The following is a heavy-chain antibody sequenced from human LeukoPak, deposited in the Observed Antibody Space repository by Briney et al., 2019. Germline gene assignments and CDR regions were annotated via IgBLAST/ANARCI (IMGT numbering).Heavy chain of an antibody. D-gene: IGHD1-26*01. J-gene: IGHJ4*02. V-gene: IGHV4-38-2*01. Sequence: SETLSLTCAVSGYSISSGHYWGWIRQPPGKGLEWIGSIYHSGSTYYNPSLKSRVTISVDTSENQFSLKVNSVTAADTAVYYCGRAQGATDYWGQGTLVTVSS. CDR3: GRAQGATDY. CDR1: GYSISSGHY. CDR2: IYHSGST.